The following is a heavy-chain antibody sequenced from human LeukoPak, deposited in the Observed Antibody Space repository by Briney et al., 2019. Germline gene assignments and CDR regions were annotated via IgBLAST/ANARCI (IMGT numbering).Heavy chain of an antibody. CDR3: KSGDSSGRA. CDR2: IKSKTDGGTT. CDR1: GFTFSSYS. J-gene: IGHJ5*02. D-gene: IGHD6-19*01. Sequence: GGSLRLSCAASGFTFSSYSMNWVRQAPGKGLEWVGRIKSKTDGGTTDYAAPVKGRFTNSRDDSKNALYLQMNSLKTEDTAVYYCKSGDSSGRAWGQGTLVTVSS. V-gene: IGHV3-15*01.